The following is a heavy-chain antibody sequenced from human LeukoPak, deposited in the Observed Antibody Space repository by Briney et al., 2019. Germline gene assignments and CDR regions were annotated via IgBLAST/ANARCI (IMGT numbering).Heavy chain of an antibody. CDR1: GYTFTSYA. V-gene: IGHV7-4-1*02. D-gene: IGHD3-10*01. CDR2: ISTNTGNP. CDR3: ARDLEVRGVIIWALDY. J-gene: IGHJ4*02. Sequence: ASVKVSCKASGYTFTSYAMNWVRQAPGQGLEWMGWISTNTGNPTYAQGFTGRFVFSLDTSVSTAYLQISSLKAEDTAVYYCARDLEVRGVIIWALDYWGQGTLVTVSS.